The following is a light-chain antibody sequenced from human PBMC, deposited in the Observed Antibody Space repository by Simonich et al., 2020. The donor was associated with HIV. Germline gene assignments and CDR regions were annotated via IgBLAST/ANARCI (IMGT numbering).Light chain of an antibody. CDR2: LGS. V-gene: IGKV2-28*01. CDR3: MQALQTPFT. Sequence: DIVMTQSPLSLPVTPGEPASISCRSSRSLRGRNGYNYLEWYLQKPGQSPQLLIYLGSNRASGVPDRFSGSGSGTDFTLKISRVEAEDVGVYYCMQALQTPFTFGPGTRVDIK. CDR1: RSLRGRNGYNY. J-gene: IGKJ3*01.